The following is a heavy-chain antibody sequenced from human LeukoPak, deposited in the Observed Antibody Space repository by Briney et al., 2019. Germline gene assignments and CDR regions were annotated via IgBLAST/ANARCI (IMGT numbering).Heavy chain of an antibody. CDR2: ISGSGGST. J-gene: IGHJ6*03. D-gene: IGHD3-3*01. Sequence: PGGSLRLSCAASGFTFSCYAVSWVRQAPGKGLEWVSAISGSGGSTYYADSVKGRFTISRDNPKNTLYLQMNSLRAEDTAVYYCAKDWSGYPYYYYYYMDVWGKGTTVTVSS. V-gene: IGHV3-23*01. CDR3: AKDWSGYPYYYYYYMDV. CDR1: GFTFSCYA.